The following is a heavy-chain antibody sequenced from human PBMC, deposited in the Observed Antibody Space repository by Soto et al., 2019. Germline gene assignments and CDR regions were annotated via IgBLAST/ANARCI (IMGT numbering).Heavy chain of an antibody. J-gene: IGHJ6*02. CDR1: GFTFSSYG. CDR3: AKDQALPSSSSHYYYGMDV. D-gene: IGHD6-6*01. Sequence: GGSLRLSCAASGFTFSSYGMHWVRQAPGKGLEWVAVISYDGSNKYYADSVKGRFTISRDNSKNTLYLQMNSLRAEDTAVYYCAKDQALPSSSSHYYYGMDVWGQGTTVTVS. CDR2: ISYDGSNK. V-gene: IGHV3-30*18.